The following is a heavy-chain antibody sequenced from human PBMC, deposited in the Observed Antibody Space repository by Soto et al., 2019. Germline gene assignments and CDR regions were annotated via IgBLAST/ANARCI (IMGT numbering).Heavy chain of an antibody. V-gene: IGHV1-69*13. J-gene: IGHJ4*02. CDR2: IIPIFGTA. CDR3: ARGRPEVDYGDDFDD. CDR1: GGTFSSYA. D-gene: IGHD4-17*01. Sequence: SVKVSCRASGGTFSSYAISWVRQAPGRGLEWMGGIIPIFGTANYAQKFQGRVTMTADEATSTASMELSSLRSEDTAVYYCARGRPEVDYGDDFDDWGKGTLVTVSS.